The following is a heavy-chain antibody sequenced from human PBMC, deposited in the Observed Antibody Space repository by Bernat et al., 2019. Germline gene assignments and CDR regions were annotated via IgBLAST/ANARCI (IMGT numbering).Heavy chain of an antibody. Sequence: EVQLVQSGAEVKKPGESLKISCKGSGYSFTSYWIGWVRQLPGKGLEWMGIIYPGDSDTRYSPSFQGKVTISADKSISTAYLQWSSLKASDTARYDCASGGYSSSWDGWFDPWGQGTLVTVSS. CDR3: ASGGYSSSWDGWFDP. V-gene: IGHV5-51*01. D-gene: IGHD6-13*01. CDR1: GYSFTSYW. J-gene: IGHJ5*02. CDR2: IYPGDSDT.